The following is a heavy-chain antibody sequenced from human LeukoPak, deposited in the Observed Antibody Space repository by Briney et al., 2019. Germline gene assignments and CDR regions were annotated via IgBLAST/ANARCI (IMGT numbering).Heavy chain of an antibody. D-gene: IGHD2-15*01. V-gene: IGHV3-21*01. J-gene: IGHJ4*02. CDR1: GFTFSSYS. CDR2: ISSSSSYI. Sequence: GGSLRLSCAASGFTFSSYSMNWVRQAPGKGLEWVSSISSSSSYIYYADSVKGRFTISRENAKNSLYLEMNSLRAEDTAVYYCSRGDDIVVVVAATASDYWGQGTLVTVSS. CDR3: SRGDDIVVVVAATASDY.